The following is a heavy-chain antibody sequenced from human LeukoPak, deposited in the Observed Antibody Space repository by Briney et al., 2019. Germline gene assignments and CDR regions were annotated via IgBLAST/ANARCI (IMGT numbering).Heavy chain of an antibody. D-gene: IGHD3/OR15-3a*01. CDR3: AIATGYYTFDY. Sequence: GASVKVSCKASGYTFTGYYMHWVRQAPGQGLEWMGWINPNSGGTNYAQKFQGRVTMIRDTSISTAYMELSRLRSDDTAVYYCAIATGYYTFDYWGQETLVTVSS. CDR2: INPNSGGT. V-gene: IGHV1-2*02. CDR1: GYTFTGYY. J-gene: IGHJ4*02.